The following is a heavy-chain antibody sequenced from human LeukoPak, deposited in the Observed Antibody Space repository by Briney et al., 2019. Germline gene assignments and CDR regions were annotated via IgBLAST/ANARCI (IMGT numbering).Heavy chain of an antibody. Sequence: GRSLRLSCAASGFTFNDYAMDWVRQGQGKGLEWVSGISWNSGSTGYADSVKGRFTISRDNAKNSLYLQMNSLRAEDTALYYCAKTAYSGSYYVYAFDIWGQGTMVTVSS. V-gene: IGHV3-9*01. CDR3: AKTAYSGSYYVYAFDI. CDR2: ISWNSGST. D-gene: IGHD1-26*01. CDR1: GFTFNDYA. J-gene: IGHJ3*02.